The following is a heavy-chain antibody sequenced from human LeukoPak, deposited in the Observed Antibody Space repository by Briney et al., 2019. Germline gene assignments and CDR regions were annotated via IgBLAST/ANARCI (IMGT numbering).Heavy chain of an antibody. V-gene: IGHV3-66*01. J-gene: IGHJ4*02. CDR1: GLSVSSNY. Sequence: GGSLRLSCVASGLSVSSNYMSWVRQAPGKGLEWVSVIYRDGSSYYAESVKGRFTISRGNSKNTLYIQMNRLRAEDTAVYYCARSFYDILIGYYQYFDYWGQGTLVTVSS. CDR3: ARSFYDILIGYYQYFDY. CDR2: IYRDGSS. D-gene: IGHD3-9*01.